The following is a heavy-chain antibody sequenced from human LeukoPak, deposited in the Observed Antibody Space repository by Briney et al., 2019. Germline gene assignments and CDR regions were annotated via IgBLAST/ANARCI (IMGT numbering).Heavy chain of an antibody. J-gene: IGHJ4*02. CDR2: ISGSSSNK. CDR3: ARPPSTSAWSNSVDD. D-gene: IGHD6-19*01. V-gene: IGHV3-21*01. CDR1: GFIFSSNS. Sequence: GGSLRLSCAASGFIFSSNSTNWVRQAPGKGLEWVASISGSSSNKYYADSVQGRFTISRDNAKNSLYLQMGSLRAEDTAVYYCARPPSTSAWSNSVDDWGQGTLVTVSS.